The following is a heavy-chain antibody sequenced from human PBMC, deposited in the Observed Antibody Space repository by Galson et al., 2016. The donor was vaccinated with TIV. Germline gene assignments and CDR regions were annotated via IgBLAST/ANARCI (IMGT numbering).Heavy chain of an antibody. CDR1: GDSVSSNSAA. CDR3: ARGAPSVFGVIMTLDY. J-gene: IGHJ4*02. D-gene: IGHD3-3*01. CDR2: TFYRSKWYN. Sequence: CAISGDSVSSNSAAWNWLRQSPSRGLEWLGRTFYRSKWYNDYAPSVKRRITINPDTSKNQFSLQLTSVTPEDAAVYYCARGAPSVFGVIMTLDYWGQGTLVTVSS. V-gene: IGHV6-1*01.